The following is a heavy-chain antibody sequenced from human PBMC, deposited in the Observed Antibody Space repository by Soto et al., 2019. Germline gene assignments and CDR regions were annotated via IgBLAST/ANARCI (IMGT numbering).Heavy chain of an antibody. Sequence: EVQLVESGGGLVQPGGFLKISCAASGVTFNDSTMHWVRQTSGRGLEWLGRIRSKVNNLETVYAASVKGRFTISRDDSKNTAYLQMNSLKTEDTAVYYCTRLITPLDYWGRVTLVTVSS. V-gene: IGHV3-73*02. J-gene: IGHJ4*02. CDR3: TRLITPLDY. CDR2: IRSKVNNLET. D-gene: IGHD3-16*01. CDR1: GVTFNDST.